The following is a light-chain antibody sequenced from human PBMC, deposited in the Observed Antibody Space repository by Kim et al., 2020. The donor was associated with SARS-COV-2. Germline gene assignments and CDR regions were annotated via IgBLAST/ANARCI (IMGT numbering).Light chain of an antibody. CDR1: SIGLQS. Sequence: SYELTQPPSVSVAPGKTARITCGENSIGLQSVHWYQQKPGQAPVLVIYYDTDRPSGIPERFSGSNSGNTATLTIRRVEAGDEADYYCQVWDTGSDHPIFGGGTQLTVL. J-gene: IGLJ2*01. CDR2: YDT. V-gene: IGLV3-21*04. CDR3: QVWDTGSDHPI.